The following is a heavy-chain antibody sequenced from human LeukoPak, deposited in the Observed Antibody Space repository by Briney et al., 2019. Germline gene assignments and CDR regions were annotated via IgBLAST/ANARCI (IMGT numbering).Heavy chain of an antibody. Sequence: GGSLRLSCAASGFTFSDYYMSWIRQAPGKGLGWVSYISSSGSTIYYAGSVKGRFTISRDNAKNSLYLQMNSLRAEDTAVYYCAREAMVNYYYYMDVWGKGTTVTVSS. CDR2: ISSSGSTI. CDR3: AREAMVNYYYYMDV. CDR1: GFTFSDYY. D-gene: IGHD5-18*01. J-gene: IGHJ6*03. V-gene: IGHV3-11*04.